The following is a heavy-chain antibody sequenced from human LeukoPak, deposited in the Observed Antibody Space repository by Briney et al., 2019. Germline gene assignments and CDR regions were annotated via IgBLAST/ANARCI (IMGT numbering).Heavy chain of an antibody. CDR3: AREGEYSSSWYGLFDY. J-gene: IGHJ4*02. Sequence: SETLSLTCAVYGGSFSGYYWSWIRQPPGKGLGWIGEINHSGSTNYNPSLKSRVTISVDTSKNQFSLKLSSVTAADTAVYYCAREGEYSSSWYGLFDYWGQGTLVTVSS. CDR1: GGSFSGYY. D-gene: IGHD6-13*01. CDR2: INHSGST. V-gene: IGHV4-34*01.